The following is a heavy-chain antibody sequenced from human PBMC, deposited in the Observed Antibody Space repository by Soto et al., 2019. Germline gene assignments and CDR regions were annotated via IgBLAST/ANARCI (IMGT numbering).Heavy chain of an antibody. V-gene: IGHV4-31*03. CDR3: ARDRMFDY. Sequence: PSETLSLTCTVSGGSISSGGYYWSWIRQHPGKGLELIVYIYYSGSTYYNSSLNSRVTISVDTSKYQFSLKLSSLTAADTAVYYCARDRMFDYWGQGTLVTVSS. J-gene: IGHJ4*02. CDR2: IYYSGST. CDR1: GGSISSGGYY.